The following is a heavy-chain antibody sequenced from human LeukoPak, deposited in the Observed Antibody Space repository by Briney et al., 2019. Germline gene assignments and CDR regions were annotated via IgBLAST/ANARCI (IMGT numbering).Heavy chain of an antibody. D-gene: IGHD2-2*01. J-gene: IGHJ4*02. CDR3: ARDPKSQLLLDY. CDR2: INPYSGAI. CDR1: GFTFTDEY. Sequence: RASVKVSCKSSGFTFTDEYIHWVRQAPGQGLEWMGWINPYSGAINYAQKFQGRVTLTRDTSISTAYMELSRLTSGDTAVYYCARDPKSQLLLDYWGQGTLVTVS. V-gene: IGHV1-2*02.